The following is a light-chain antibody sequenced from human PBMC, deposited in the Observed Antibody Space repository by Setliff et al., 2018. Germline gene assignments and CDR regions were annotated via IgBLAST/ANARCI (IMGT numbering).Light chain of an antibody. CDR2: SND. CDR1: SSNIGSST. V-gene: IGLV1-44*01. J-gene: IGLJ1*01. CDR3: AAWDDSLNGLYV. Sequence: QSVLAQPPSTSGTPGQKVTISCSGGSSNIGSSTVNWYQQFPGTAPKLLIYSNDQRPSGVPDRFSGSKSGTSASLAISGLQSEDESYYYCAAWDDSLNGLYVFGTGTKVTVL.